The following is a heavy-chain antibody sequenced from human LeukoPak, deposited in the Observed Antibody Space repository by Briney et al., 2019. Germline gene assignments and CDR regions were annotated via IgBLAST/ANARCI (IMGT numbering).Heavy chain of an antibody. CDR3: ARGYQLLGKSDY. Sequence: SETLSLTCAVSGGSITTSGYYLHWIRQPPGKGLEWVGTMYYSGSTYYNPSLKSRVNISVDTSKNQFSLKLSSVTAADTAVYYCARGYQLLGKSDYWGQGTLVTVSS. V-gene: IGHV4-39*07. J-gene: IGHJ4*02. D-gene: IGHD2-2*01. CDR2: MYYSGST. CDR1: GGSITTSGYY.